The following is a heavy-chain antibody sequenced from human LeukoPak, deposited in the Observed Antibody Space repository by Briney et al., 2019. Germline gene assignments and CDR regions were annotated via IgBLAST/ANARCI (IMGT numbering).Heavy chain of an antibody. CDR3: ARDDILTGGSIDY. CDR1: GYTFTRYY. D-gene: IGHD3-9*01. J-gene: IGHJ4*02. Sequence: ASVKVSCKASGYTFTRYYVNWVRQAPGQGLEWMGWINPNSGGTNYAQKFQGRVTMTRDTSITTVYMELSRLRSDETAVYYCARDDILTGGSIDYWGQGTLVTVSS. V-gene: IGHV1-2*02. CDR2: INPNSGGT.